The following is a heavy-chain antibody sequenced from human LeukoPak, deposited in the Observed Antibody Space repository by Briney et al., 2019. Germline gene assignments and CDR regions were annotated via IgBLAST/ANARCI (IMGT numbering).Heavy chain of an antibody. V-gene: IGHV4-59*01. CDR2: ISHSGST. J-gene: IGHJ6*03. CDR3: AREPRYYRDSYYSYMVV. Sequence: PSETLSLTCSVSGASIRDYYWTWIRQPPGKRLQWIGSISHSGSTKYNPSLNSRVSISIDTSRDQFSLKLRSVTAADTAVYYCAREPRYYRDSYYSYMVVWGKGTTVTVSS. D-gene: IGHD3-22*01. CDR1: GASIRDYY.